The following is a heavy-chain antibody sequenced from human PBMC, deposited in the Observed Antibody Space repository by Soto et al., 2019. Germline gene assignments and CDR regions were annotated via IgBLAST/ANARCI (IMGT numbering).Heavy chain of an antibody. CDR2: IIPALGTA. V-gene: IGHV1-69*08. D-gene: IGHD4-17*01. CDR3: ARPDFGDYWYFDL. CDR1: GGTFSSHT. Sequence: QDQLVQSGAEVKKPGSSVKVPCKASGGTFSSHTFSWVRQAPGQGREWMGRIIPALGTATYAQKFQGRVTITADESATTVYMELNSLRSEDTAVYYCARPDFGDYWYFDLWGRGTLVTVSS. J-gene: IGHJ2*01.